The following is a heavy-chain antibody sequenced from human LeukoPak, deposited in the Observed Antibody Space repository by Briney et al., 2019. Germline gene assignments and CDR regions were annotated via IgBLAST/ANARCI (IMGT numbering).Heavy chain of an antibody. CDR1: GGSTSSSSYY. CDR2: IYYSGST. J-gene: IGHJ4*02. CDR3: ARRSSSWYPNDY. D-gene: IGHD6-13*01. Sequence: SETLSLTCTVSGGSTSSSSYYWGWIRQPPGKGLEWIGSIYYSGSTYYNPSLKSRVTISVDTSKNQFSLKLSSVTAADTAVYYCARRSSSWYPNDYLGQGTLVTVSS. V-gene: IGHV4-39*01.